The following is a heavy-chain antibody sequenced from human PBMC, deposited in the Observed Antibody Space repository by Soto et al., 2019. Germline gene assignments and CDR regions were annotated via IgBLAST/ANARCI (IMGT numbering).Heavy chain of an antibody. D-gene: IGHD2-8*01. CDR3: ARDCTNGVCYSYYYYGMDV. Sequence: QVQLVQSGAEVKKPGSSVKVSCKASGGTFSSYAISWVRQAPGQGLEWMGGIIPIFGTANYAQKFQGRVTITADESTSTAYMELSSLRSEDTAVYYCARDCTNGVCYSYYYYGMDVCGQGTTVTVSS. CDR1: GGTFSSYA. CDR2: IIPIFGTA. V-gene: IGHV1-69*01. J-gene: IGHJ6*02.